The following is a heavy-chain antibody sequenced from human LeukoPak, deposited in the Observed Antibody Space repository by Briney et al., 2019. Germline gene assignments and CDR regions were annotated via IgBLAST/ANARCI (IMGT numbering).Heavy chain of an antibody. V-gene: IGHV3-48*01. CDR1: GFAFNTYS. CDR3: ARVRAGLSAGYYYYMDV. D-gene: IGHD3-10*01. CDR2: ITSTSSTI. Sequence: PGGPLRLSCAASGFAFNTYSMNWVRQAPGKGLEWVSYITSTSSTIHPADSVKGRFTISRDNVKNSLSLQMNSPRAEDTAVYYCARVRAGLSAGYYYYMDVWGKGTTVTVSS. J-gene: IGHJ6*03.